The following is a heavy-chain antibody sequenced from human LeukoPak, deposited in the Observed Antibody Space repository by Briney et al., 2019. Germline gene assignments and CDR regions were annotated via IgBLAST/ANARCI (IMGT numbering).Heavy chain of an antibody. CDR2: ISYDGSNK. D-gene: IGHD3-9*01. J-gene: IGHJ6*03. V-gene: IGHV3-30-3*02. Sequence: GGSLRLSCAASGFTFSSYAMHWVRQAPGKGLEWVAVISYDGSNKYYADSVKGRFTISRDNSKNTLYLQMKSLRAEDTAVYYCAKDSTDSVLRYFDWFYYYYYYMDVWGKGTTVTTSS. CDR1: GFTFSSYA. CDR3: AKDSTDSVLRYFDWFYYYYYYMDV.